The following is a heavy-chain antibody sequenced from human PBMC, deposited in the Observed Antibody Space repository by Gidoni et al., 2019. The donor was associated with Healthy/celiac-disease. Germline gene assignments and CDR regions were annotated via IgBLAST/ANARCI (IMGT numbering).Heavy chain of an antibody. D-gene: IGHD1-26*01. CDR3: ARVLIKLQQYYYYYYGMDV. J-gene: IGHJ6*02. V-gene: IGHV1-69*06. Sequence: QVQLVQSGAEVKKPGSSVKVSCQASGGTFSSYAISWVRQAPGQGLEWMGGIIPIFGTANYAQKFQGRVTITADKSTSTAYMELSSLRSEDTAVYYCARVLIKLQQYYYYYYGMDVWGQGTTVTVSS. CDR1: GGTFSSYA. CDR2: IIPIFGTA.